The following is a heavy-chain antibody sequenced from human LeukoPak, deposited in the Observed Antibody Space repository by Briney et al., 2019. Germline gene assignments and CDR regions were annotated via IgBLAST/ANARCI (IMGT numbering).Heavy chain of an antibody. CDR3: ASGTTYIVVVPATLRNYYFDY. CDR1: GYTFTSYD. CDR2: IIPMFGTA. J-gene: IGHJ4*02. Sequence: ASVKVSCKASGYTFTSYDINWVRQATGQGLEWMGGIIPMFGTAKYAQKFQGRVTITADKSTSTAYMELSSLRSEDTAVYYCASGTTYIVVVPATLRNYYFDYWGQGTLVTVSS. D-gene: IGHD2-2*01. V-gene: IGHV1-69*06.